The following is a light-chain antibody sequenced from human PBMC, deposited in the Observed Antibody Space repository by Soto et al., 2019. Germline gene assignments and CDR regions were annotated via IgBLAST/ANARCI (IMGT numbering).Light chain of an antibody. CDR2: LGS. V-gene: IGKV2-28*01. CDR1: QSLMHSNGYNY. J-gene: IGKJ4*01. CDR3: MQALQTPA. Sequence: DIVMTQSPLSLPVTPGEPASISCRSSQSLMHSNGYNYLDWYLQKPGQSPQLLIYLGSNRASGVHDRFSGSGSGTDFTLKISRVEAEYVGVYYCMQALQTPAFGGGTKVEIK.